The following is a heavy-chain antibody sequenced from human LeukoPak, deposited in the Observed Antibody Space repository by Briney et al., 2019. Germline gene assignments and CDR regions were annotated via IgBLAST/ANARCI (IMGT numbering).Heavy chain of an antibody. Sequence: EASVKVSCKASGYTFTSYGISWVRQAPGQGLEWMGWISAHNGNTNYAQKLQGRVTMTTDTSTSTAYMELRSLRSDDTAVYYCARATVVTPEMYYWGQGTLVTVSS. D-gene: IGHD4-23*01. J-gene: IGHJ4*02. CDR3: ARATVVTPEMYY. CDR1: GYTFTSYG. CDR2: ISAHNGNT. V-gene: IGHV1-18*01.